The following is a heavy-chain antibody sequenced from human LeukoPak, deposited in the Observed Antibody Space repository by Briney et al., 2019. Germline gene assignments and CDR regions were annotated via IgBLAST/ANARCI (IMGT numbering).Heavy chain of an antibody. CDR3: ARTTGITGATPLDY. D-gene: IGHD1-7*01. V-gene: IGHV1-18*01. J-gene: IGHJ4*02. Sequence: ASVKVSCKASGGTFSSYAISWMRQAPGQGLEWMGWISAYNGNTNYAQKLQGRVTMTTDTSTSTAYMELRSLRSDDTAVYYCARTTGITGATPLDYWGQGTLVTVSS. CDR1: GGTFSSYA. CDR2: ISAYNGNT.